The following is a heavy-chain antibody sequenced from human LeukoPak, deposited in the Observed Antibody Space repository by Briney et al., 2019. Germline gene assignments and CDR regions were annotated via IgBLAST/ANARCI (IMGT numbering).Heavy chain of an antibody. CDR3: ARLPYIAARSGYYYYMDV. CDR2: IYYSGST. Sequence: SETLSLTCTVSGGSISSSSYYWGWIRQPPGKGLEWIGSIYYSGSTYYNPSLKSRVTISVDTSKNQFSLKLSSVTAADTAVYYCARLPYIAARSGYYYYMDVWGKGTTVTVSS. J-gene: IGHJ6*03. V-gene: IGHV4-39*01. D-gene: IGHD6-6*01. CDR1: GGSISSSSYY.